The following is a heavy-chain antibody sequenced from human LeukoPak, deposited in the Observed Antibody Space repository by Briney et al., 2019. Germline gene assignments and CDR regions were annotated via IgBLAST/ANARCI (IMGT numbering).Heavy chain of an antibody. CDR1: GGTFSSYA. Sequence: ASVKVSCKASGGTFSSYAISWVRQAPGQGLEWMGGIIPIFGTANYAQKFQGRVTITADESTSTAYMELSSLRSEDTAVYYCASVPYGSSWNNWFDPWGQGTLVTVSS. D-gene: IGHD6-13*01. CDR3: ASVPYGSSWNNWFDP. V-gene: IGHV1-69*01. CDR2: IIPIFGTA. J-gene: IGHJ5*02.